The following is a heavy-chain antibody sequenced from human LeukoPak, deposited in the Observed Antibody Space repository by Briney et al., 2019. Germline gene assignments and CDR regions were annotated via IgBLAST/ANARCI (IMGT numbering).Heavy chain of an antibody. J-gene: IGHJ5*02. Sequence: PGGSLRLSCAASGFTFSSYGMHWVRQAPGKGLEWVAVISYDGSNKYYADSVKGRFTISRDNPKNTLYLQMNSLRAEDTAVYYCAKDHVPDYYGSGSPLLDPWGQGSLVTVSS. CDR2: ISYDGSNK. V-gene: IGHV3-30*18. D-gene: IGHD3-10*01. CDR1: GFTFSSYG. CDR3: AKDHVPDYYGSGSPLLDP.